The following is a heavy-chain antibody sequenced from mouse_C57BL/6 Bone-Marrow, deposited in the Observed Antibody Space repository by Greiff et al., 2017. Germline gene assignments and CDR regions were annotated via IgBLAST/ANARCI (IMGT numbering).Heavy chain of an antibody. CDR3: AAYGNFAY. V-gene: IGHV1-59*01. J-gene: IGHJ3*01. CDR2: IDPSDSYT. D-gene: IGHD2-1*01. Sequence: QVQLQQPGAELVRPGTSVKLSCKASGYTFTSYWMHWVKQRPGQGLEWIGVIDPSDSYTNYNQKFKGKATLTVDTSSSTAYMQLSSLTSEASAVYYCAAYGNFAYWGQGTLVTVSA. CDR1: GYTFTSYW.